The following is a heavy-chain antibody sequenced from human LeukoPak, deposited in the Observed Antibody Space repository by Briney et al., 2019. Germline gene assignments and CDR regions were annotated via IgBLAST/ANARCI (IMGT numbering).Heavy chain of an antibody. CDR1: GGTFSSYA. V-gene: IGHV1-69*04. Sequence: VASVKVSCKASGGTFSSYAISWVRQAPGQGLEWMGRIIPILGIANYAQKFQGRVTITADKSTSTAYMELSSLRSEDTAVYYCARDPVVRGVIGYWGQGTLVTVSS. CDR2: IIPILGIA. J-gene: IGHJ4*02. D-gene: IGHD3-10*01. CDR3: ARDPVVRGVIGY.